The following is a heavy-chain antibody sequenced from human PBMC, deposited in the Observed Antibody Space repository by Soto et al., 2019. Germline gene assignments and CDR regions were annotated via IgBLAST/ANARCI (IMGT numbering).Heavy chain of an antibody. V-gene: IGHV1-8*01. D-gene: IGHD3-3*01. J-gene: IGHJ6*03. CDR2: MNPNSGNT. CDR1: GYTFTSYD. CDR3: ARGSTPGSYYDFWSGYFRGGNYYYMDV. Sequence: GASVKVSCKASGYTFTSYDINWVRQATGQGLEWMGWMNPNSGNTGYAQKFQGRVTMTRNTSISTAYMELSSLRSEDTAVYYCARGSTPGSYYDFWSGYFRGGNYYYMDVWAKGPRSPSP.